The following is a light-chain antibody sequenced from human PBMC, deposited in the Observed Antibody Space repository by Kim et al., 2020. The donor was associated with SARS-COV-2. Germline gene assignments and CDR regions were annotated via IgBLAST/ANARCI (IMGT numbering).Light chain of an antibody. V-gene: IGKV1-16*02. Sequence: ASVGDRVTITCRASQDIANHLAWFQQKPGTAPKSLIFAASSLQSAVPSEFSGSGSGTDFTLTISSLQPEDFATYYYQQYHNFPWTFGQGTKVDIK. J-gene: IGKJ1*01. CDR3: QQYHNFPWT. CDR2: AAS. CDR1: QDIANH.